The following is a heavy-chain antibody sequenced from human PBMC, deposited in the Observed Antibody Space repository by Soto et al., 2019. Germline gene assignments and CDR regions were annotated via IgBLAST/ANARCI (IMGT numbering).Heavy chain of an antibody. CDR1: GGSISSSSYY. J-gene: IGHJ4*02. CDR2: IYYSGST. D-gene: IGHD5-18*01. Sequence: LSLTCTVSGGSISSSSYYWGWIRQPPGKGLEWIGSIYYSGSTYYNPSLKSRVTISVDTSKNQFSLKLSSVTAADTAVYYCARHAGQIQLRLLDYWGQGTLVTVSS. V-gene: IGHV4-39*01. CDR3: ARHAGQIQLRLLDY.